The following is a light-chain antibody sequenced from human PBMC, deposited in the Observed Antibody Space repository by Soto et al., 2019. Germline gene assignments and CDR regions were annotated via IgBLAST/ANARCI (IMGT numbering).Light chain of an antibody. Sequence: QSVLTQPRSVSGSPGQSVTISRTGTSSDVGGYNYVSWYQQHPGKAPKLMIYDVSKRPSGVPDRFSGSKSGNTASLTISGLQAEDEADYYCCSYAGSYTPNWVFGGGTKVTVL. CDR3: CSYAGSYTPNWV. CDR1: SSDVGGYNY. J-gene: IGLJ3*02. V-gene: IGLV2-11*01. CDR2: DVS.